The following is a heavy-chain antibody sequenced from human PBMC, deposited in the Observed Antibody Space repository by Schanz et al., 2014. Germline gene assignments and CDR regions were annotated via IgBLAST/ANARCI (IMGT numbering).Heavy chain of an antibody. CDR1: GFTFNNYD. CDR3: AKVWGSDYFYPFDY. D-gene: IGHD3-22*01. Sequence: EVQLVESGGGLVQPGGSLRLSCAASGFTFNNYDMNWVRLVPGKGLECVSGISGGGGSAYYADSVKGRFTISRDNSTNTLYLQMSSLRAEDTAVYYCAKVWGSDYFYPFDYWGQGTLVTVSS. CDR2: ISGGGGSA. V-gene: IGHV3-23*04. J-gene: IGHJ4*02.